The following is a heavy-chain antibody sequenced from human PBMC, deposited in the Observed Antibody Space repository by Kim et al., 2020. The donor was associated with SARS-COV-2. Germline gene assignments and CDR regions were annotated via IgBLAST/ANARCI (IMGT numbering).Heavy chain of an antibody. D-gene: IGHD6-19*01. CDR1: GYSFTSYW. CDR3: AREQWLYAFDI. V-gene: IGHV5-51*01. Sequence: SCTGSGYSFTSYWIGWVRQMPGKGLEWMGIIYPGDSDTRYSPSFQGQVTISADKSSSTAYLQWSSLKASDTAMYYCAREQWLYAFDIWGQGTMVTVSS. J-gene: IGHJ3*02. CDR2: IYPGDSDT.